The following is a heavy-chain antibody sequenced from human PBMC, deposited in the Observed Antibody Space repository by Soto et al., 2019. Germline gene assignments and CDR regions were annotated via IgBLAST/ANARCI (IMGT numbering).Heavy chain of an antibody. D-gene: IGHD3-22*01. V-gene: IGHV4-61*01. J-gene: IGHJ4*02. Sequence: SETLSLTCTVSGGSVSSGRYQWSWIRQSPGKGLEWIGFFYYTGTTNYTPSLKSRVTISVDTSKHQFSLELSSVTAADTAVYYCARVAYYDSSGYYHYFDYWGQGTLVTVSS. CDR3: ARVAYYDSSGYYHYFDY. CDR2: FYYTGTT. CDR1: GGSVSSGRYQ.